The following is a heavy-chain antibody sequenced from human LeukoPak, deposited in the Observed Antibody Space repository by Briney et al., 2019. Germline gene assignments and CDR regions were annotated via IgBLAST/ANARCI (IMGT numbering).Heavy chain of an antibody. Sequence: ASVKVSCRASGGTFSSYAISWVRQAPGQGLEWMGGIIPIFGTANYAQKFQGRVTITTDESTSTAYMELSSLRSEDTAVYYCAITIANNWFDPWGQGTLVTVSS. CDR3: AITIANNWFDP. V-gene: IGHV1-69*05. CDR1: GGTFSSYA. J-gene: IGHJ5*02. D-gene: IGHD3-9*01. CDR2: IIPIFGTA.